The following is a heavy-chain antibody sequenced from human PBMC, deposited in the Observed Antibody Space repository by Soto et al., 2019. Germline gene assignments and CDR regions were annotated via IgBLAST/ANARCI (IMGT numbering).Heavy chain of an antibody. V-gene: IGHV4-34*01. J-gene: IGHJ5*02. D-gene: IGHD1-26*01. CDR1: GGSFSGYY. CDR3: ATAKSSHHYFDT. CDR2: INHSGSP. Sequence: SETLSLTCAVYGGSFSGYYWSWLRQPPGKGLEWIGEINHSGSPNYNPSLKSRVTISVDTSKNQFSLKMTSVTAADTAVYYCATAKSSHHYFDTWGQGTLVTVSS.